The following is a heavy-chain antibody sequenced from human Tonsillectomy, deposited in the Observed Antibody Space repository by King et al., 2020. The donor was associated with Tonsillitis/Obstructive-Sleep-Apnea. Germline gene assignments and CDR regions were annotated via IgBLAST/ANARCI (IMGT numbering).Heavy chain of an antibody. J-gene: IGHJ4*02. CDR2: ISENGGGT. CDR3: ARGSSSGSRHFDC. CDR1: GFTFSNYF. D-gene: IGHD6-13*01. Sequence: VQLVESGGDLVQPGGSLRLSCAASGFTFSNYFMYWVRQAPGKGLEYVSGISENGGGTYYANSVKGRFTISRDNSKNTLYLQLGSLSIDDMANYYCARGSSSGSRHFDCWGQGTLVTVSS. V-gene: IGHV3-64*01.